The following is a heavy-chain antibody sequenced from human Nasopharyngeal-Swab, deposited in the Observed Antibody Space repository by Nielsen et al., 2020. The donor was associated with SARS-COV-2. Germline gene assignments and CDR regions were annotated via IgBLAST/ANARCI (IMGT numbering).Heavy chain of an antibody. J-gene: IGHJ3*02. CDR3: AKGIRGYSYGSDAFDI. D-gene: IGHD5-18*01. V-gene: IGHV3-30*18. Sequence: GGSLRLSCAASGFTFSSYGMHWVRQAPGKGLEWVAVMSYDGSNKYYADSVKGRFTISRDNSKNTLYLQMNSLRAEDTAVYYCAKGIRGYSYGSDAFDIWGQGTMVTVSS. CDR2: MSYDGSNK. CDR1: GFTFSSYG.